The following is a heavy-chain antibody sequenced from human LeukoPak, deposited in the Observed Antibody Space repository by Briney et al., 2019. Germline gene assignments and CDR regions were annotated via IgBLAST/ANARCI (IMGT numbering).Heavy chain of an antibody. CDR3: ARDLNWNQVDL. D-gene: IGHD1-1*01. CDR1: GFTFSGHW. J-gene: IGHJ5*02. Sequence: GGSLRLSCAASGFTFSGHWMHWVRQVPGKGLVWVSRINTDGRTTNYADSVKGRFTISRDNAKNTLYLQMNSLRAEDTAVYYCARDLNWNQVDLWGQGTLVTVSS. CDR2: INTDGRTT. V-gene: IGHV3-74*01.